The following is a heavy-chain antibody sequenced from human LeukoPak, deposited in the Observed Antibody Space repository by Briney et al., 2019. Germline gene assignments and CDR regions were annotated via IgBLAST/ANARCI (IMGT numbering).Heavy chain of an antibody. CDR2: IYHRGST. CDR1: GYPISSGYY. J-gene: IGHJ4*02. D-gene: IGHD3-22*01. V-gene: IGHV4-38-2*02. Sequence: KPSETLSLTCTVSGYPISSGYYWGWIRQPPGKGLEWIGGIYHRGSTYYNPSLKSRVTISVDTSKNQFSLKLSSVTAADTAVYYCARHAHSYDSSGTFDYWGQGTLVTVSS. CDR3: ARHAHSYDSSGTFDY.